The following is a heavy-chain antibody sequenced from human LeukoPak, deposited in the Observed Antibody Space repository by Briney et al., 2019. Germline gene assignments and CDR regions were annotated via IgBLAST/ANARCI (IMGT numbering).Heavy chain of an antibody. CDR2: ISGSGDST. D-gene: IGHD5-12*01. Sequence: GGSLRLSCTVSGFTVSSNSMSWVRQAPGKGLEWVSTISGSGDSTYYADSVKGRFTISRDNSKNTLYLQMNSLRAEDTAVYYCAKRSGYRFDYWGQGTLVTVSS. V-gene: IGHV3-23*01. J-gene: IGHJ4*02. CDR3: AKRSGYRFDY. CDR1: GFTVSSNS.